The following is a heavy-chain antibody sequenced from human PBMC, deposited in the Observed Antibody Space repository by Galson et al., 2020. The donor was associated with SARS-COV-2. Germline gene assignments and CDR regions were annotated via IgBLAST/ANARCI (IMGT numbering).Heavy chain of an antibody. CDR3: ARGGLWFGELSNYYGMDV. J-gene: IGHJ6*02. D-gene: IGHD3-10*01. V-gene: IGHV4-31*03. CDR1: GGSISSGGYY. Sequence: ASETLSLTCTVSGGSISSGGYYWSWIRQHPGKGLEWIGYIYYSGSTYYNPSLKSRVTISVDTSKNQFSLKLSSVTAADTAVYYCARGGLWFGELSNYYGMDVWGQGTTVTVSS. CDR2: IYYSGST.